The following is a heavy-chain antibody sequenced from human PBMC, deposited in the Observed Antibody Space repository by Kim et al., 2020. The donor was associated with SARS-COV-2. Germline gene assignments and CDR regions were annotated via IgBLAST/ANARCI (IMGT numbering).Heavy chain of an antibody. Sequence: SETLSLTCVVNGGSFSGFYWSWIRQSPGKGLEWIGEINHSGFTNYNPSLRSRVSMSVDTSKNQFSLNLTSVTAADTAVYYCARAQAGSSSWYFADYWGLGSLVTVSS. J-gene: IGHJ4*02. CDR3: ARAQAGSSSWYFADY. CDR1: GGSFSGFY. D-gene: IGHD6-13*01. V-gene: IGHV4-34*01. CDR2: INHSGFT.